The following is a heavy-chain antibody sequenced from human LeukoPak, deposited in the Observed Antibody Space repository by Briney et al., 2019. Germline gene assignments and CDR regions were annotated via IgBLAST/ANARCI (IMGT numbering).Heavy chain of an antibody. D-gene: IGHD3-10*01. V-gene: IGHV4-39*01. CDR2: MYSSGST. CDR1: GGSITSSKYY. J-gene: IGHJ6*03. CDR3: ARPAAPGTFYYYMDV. Sequence: PSETLSLTCTVSGGSITSSKYYWGWIRQPPGKGLEWIGTMYSSGSTYHNPSLKSRVTMSVDTSKNQFSLRLSSVTAADTAVYYCARPAAPGTFYYYMDVWGKGTTVTVSS.